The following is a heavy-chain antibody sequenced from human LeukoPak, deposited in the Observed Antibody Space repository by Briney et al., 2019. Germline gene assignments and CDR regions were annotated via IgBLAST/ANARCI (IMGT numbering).Heavy chain of an antibody. CDR1: GGTFSSYG. Sequence: SVKVSCKASGGTFSSYGISWVRQAPGQGLEWMGGIIPIFDTANYAQKFQGRVTITADESTSTAYMELSSLRSEGTAVYYCARASIAARFTYYYGMDVWGQGTTVTVSS. V-gene: IGHV1-69*13. D-gene: IGHD6-6*01. J-gene: IGHJ6*02. CDR2: IIPIFDTA. CDR3: ARASIAARFTYYYGMDV.